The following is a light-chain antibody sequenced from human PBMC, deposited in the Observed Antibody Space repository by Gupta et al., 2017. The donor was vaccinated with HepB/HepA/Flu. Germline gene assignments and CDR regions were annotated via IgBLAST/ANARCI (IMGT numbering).Light chain of an antibody. J-gene: IGLJ2*01. CDR1: DSNIGRNS. Sequence: QSVLTQSPSASGTPGQRVTISCSGGDSNIGRNSVSWYRQLPGTAPKLLIYSNNKRPSGVPDRLSGSKSDTSASLAISGLQSEDEADYYCEAWDDSLNGHVVFGGGTKLSVL. CDR2: SNN. CDR3: EAWDDSLNGHVV. V-gene: IGLV1-44*01.